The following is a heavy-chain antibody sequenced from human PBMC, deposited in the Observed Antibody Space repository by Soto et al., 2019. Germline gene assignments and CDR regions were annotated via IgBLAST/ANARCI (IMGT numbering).Heavy chain of an antibody. CDR1: GGSISSSSYY. Sequence: SETLSLTCTVSGGSISSSSYYWGWIRQPPGKGLEWIGSIYYSGSTYYNPSLKSRVTISVDTSKNQFSLKLSSVTAADTAVYYCARPDGDYSRRRKDAFDIWGQGTMVTVSS. J-gene: IGHJ3*02. CDR3: ARPDGDYSRRRKDAFDI. CDR2: IYYSGST. D-gene: IGHD4-17*01. V-gene: IGHV4-39*01.